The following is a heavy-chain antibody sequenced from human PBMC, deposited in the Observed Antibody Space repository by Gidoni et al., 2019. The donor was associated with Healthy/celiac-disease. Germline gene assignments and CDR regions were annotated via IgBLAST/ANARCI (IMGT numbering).Heavy chain of an antibody. Sequence: EVQLVESGGGLVKPGGSLRLSCAASGFTFSSYSMNWVRQAPGKGLEWVSSISSSSSYIYYADSVKGRLTIARDNAKNSLYLQMNSLRAEDTAVYYCARDLLVAAAGPNYGMDVWGQGTTVTVSS. J-gene: IGHJ6*02. D-gene: IGHD6-13*01. CDR3: ARDLLVAAAGPNYGMDV. CDR1: GFTFSSYS. V-gene: IGHV3-21*01. CDR2: ISSSSSYI.